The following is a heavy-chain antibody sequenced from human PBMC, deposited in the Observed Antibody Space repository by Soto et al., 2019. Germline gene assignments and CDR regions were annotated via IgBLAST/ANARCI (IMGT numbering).Heavy chain of an antibody. V-gene: IGHV3-7*05. J-gene: IGHJ4*02. Sequence: GGSLRLSCAASGFTFSSYWMSWVRQAPGKGLEWVANIKQDGSEKYYVDSVKGRFTISRDNAKNSLYLQMNSLRAEDTAVYYCARDGHTYYYDSSGYYCNYWGKGTLVTVSS. CDR2: IKQDGSEK. CDR3: ARDGHTYYYDSSGYYCNY. CDR1: GFTFSSYW. D-gene: IGHD3-22*01.